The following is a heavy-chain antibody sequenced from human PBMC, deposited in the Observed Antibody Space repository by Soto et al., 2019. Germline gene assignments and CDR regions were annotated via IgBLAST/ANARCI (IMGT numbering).Heavy chain of an antibody. CDR2: ISDHGSNK. V-gene: IGHV3-30*18. D-gene: IGHD2-15*01. CDR1: CFTFSGYV. J-gene: IGHJ6*02. CDR3: AKAEWDCSGGGSYPQQYYYFAMDV. Sequence: GGTLTLSCAASCFTFSGYVMRWVRQAPGKGLEWVADISDHGSNKYYADSVKGRFTITRDSCKDTLYLHMNRRRPEATAVYYCAKAEWDCSGGGSYPQQYYYFAMDVWGLGTPVTVSS.